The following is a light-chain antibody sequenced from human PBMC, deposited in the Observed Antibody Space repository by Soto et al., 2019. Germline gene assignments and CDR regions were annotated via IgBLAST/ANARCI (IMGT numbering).Light chain of an antibody. CDR1: NVGSRS. V-gene: IGLV3-21*02. J-gene: IGLJ1*01. CDR3: QVWDSSSDPPYDV. CDR2: DDS. Sequence: SYQLSKLPAGSVAPGQSARITCGGSNVGSRSVHWYQQKPGQATVIVVYDDSDRPSGNPARLSGCNSGNTATLTISRGEAGDEADYYCQVWDSSSDPPYDVFGTSTKATV.